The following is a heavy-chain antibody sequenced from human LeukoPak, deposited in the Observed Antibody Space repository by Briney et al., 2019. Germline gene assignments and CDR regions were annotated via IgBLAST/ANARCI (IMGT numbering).Heavy chain of an antibody. CDR3: ARDAGGSGRHYYYGMDV. Sequence: SETLSLTCTVSGGSISSYYWSWIRQPPGKGLEWIGYIYYSGSTNYNPSLKSRVAISVDTSKNQFSLKLSSVTAADTAVYYCARDAGGSGRHYYYGMDVWGQGTTVTVSS. CDR1: GGSISSYY. V-gene: IGHV4-59*01. J-gene: IGHJ6*02. D-gene: IGHD3-10*01. CDR2: IYYSGST.